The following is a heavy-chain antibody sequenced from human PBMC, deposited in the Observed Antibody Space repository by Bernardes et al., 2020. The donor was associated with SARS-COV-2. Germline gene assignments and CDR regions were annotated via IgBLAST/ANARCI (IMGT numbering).Heavy chain of an antibody. D-gene: IGHD6-19*01. CDR2: IYYSGST. J-gene: IGHJ6*03. CDR1: GGSISSYY. Sequence: SEPLSLTCTVSGGSISSYYWSWIRQPPGKGLEWIGYIYYSGSTNYNPSLKSRVTISVDTSKNQFSLKLSSVTAADTAVYYCARGAVAGYYYYYYMDVWGKGTTVTVSS. V-gene: IGHV4-59*01. CDR3: ARGAVAGYYYYYYMDV.